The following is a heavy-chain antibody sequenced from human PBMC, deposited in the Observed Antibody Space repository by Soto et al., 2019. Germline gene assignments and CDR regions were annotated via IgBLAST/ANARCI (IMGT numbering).Heavy chain of an antibody. V-gene: IGHV4-34*01. CDR3: ARTTAAIHLNY. CDR2: THHSGST. Sequence: QPPVKGLEWIGETHHSGSTAYNPSLKSRVTISVDTSRNQFSLKLNSVTAADTAVYYCARTTAAIHLNYWSQGTLVTVSS. D-gene: IGHD2-21*02. J-gene: IGHJ4*02.